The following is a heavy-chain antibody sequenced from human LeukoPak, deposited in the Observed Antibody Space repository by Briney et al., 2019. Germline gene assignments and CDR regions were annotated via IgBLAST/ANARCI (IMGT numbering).Heavy chain of an antibody. CDR2: IIPIFGTA. J-gene: IGHJ4*02. Sequence: AVKASCKASGGTFSSYAISWGRQAPGQGLEWMGGIIPIFGTANYAQKFQGRVTITADKSTSTAYMELSSLRSEDTAVYYCARGEDTMVRGVDYWGQGTLVTVSS. V-gene: IGHV1-69*06. D-gene: IGHD3-10*01. CDR3: ARGEDTMVRGVDY. CDR1: GGTFSSYA.